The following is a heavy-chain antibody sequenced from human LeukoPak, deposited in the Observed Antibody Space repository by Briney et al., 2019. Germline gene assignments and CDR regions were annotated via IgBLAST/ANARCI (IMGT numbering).Heavy chain of an antibody. CDR3: ASPIAVAGSGLDY. V-gene: IGHV3-30*03. D-gene: IGHD6-19*01. J-gene: IGHJ4*02. CDR2: ISYDGSNK. Sequence: PGRSLRLSCAASGFTFSSYGMHWVRQAPGKGLEWVAVISYDGSNKYYADSVKGRFTISRDNSKNTLYLQINSLRAEDTAVYYCASPIAVAGSGLDYWGQGTLVTVSS. CDR1: GFTFSSYG.